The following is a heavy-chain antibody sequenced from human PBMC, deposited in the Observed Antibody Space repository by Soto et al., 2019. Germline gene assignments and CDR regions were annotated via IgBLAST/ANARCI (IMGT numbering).Heavy chain of an antibody. CDR1: GFTFSSYA. Sequence: PGGSLRLSCAASGFTFSSYAMSWVRQAPGKGLEWVSAISGSGGSTYYADSVKGRFTISRDNSKNTLYLQMNSLRAEDTAVYYCAKHQGRQWLVSYYFDYWGQGTLVTVSS. D-gene: IGHD6-19*01. V-gene: IGHV3-23*01. CDR3: AKHQGRQWLVSYYFDY. J-gene: IGHJ4*02. CDR2: ISGSGGST.